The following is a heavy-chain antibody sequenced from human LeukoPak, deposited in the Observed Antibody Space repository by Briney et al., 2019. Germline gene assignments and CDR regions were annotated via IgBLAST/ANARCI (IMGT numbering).Heavy chain of an antibody. CDR2: ISGSSDST. CDR3: ARRPDYYYYYMDV. CDR1: GFTFRSYA. J-gene: IGHJ6*03. V-gene: IGHV3-23*01. Sequence: GGSLRLSCAASGFTFRSYAMNWVRQAPGKGLAWVSFISGSSDSTYHVDSVKGRFTISRDNSKNTLYLQMNSLRAEDTALYYCARRPDYYYYYMDVWGKGTTVTVSS.